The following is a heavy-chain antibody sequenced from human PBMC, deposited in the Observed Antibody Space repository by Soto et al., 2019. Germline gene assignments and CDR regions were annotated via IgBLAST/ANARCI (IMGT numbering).Heavy chain of an antibody. J-gene: IGHJ4*02. CDR2: IYYGGST. V-gene: IGHV4-59*01. CDR3: ARGGWKLFDY. Sequence: PSETLSLTCTVSGGSISSYYWSWIRQPPGKGLEWIGYIYYGGSTNYNPSIKSRITITIDTSKNQFSLKLSSVTAADTAVYYCARGGWKLFDYWGQGTLVTVSS. CDR1: GGSISSYY. D-gene: IGHD6-19*01.